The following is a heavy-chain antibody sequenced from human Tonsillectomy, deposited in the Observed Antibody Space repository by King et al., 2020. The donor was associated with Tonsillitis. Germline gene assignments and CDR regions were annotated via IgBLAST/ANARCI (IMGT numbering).Heavy chain of an antibody. J-gene: IGHJ4*02. V-gene: IGHV1-46*01. CDR3: ARDPYYYDSSGYYAKYYFDY. Sequence: QLVQSGAEVKKPGASVKVSCKASGYTFTSYYMHWVRQAPGQGLEWMGIINPSGGSTSYAQKFQGRVTMTRDTSTSTVYMELGSLRSEDTAVYYCARDPYYYDSSGYYAKYYFDYWGQGTLVTVSS. CDR1: GYTFTSYY. CDR2: INPSGGST. D-gene: IGHD3-22*01.